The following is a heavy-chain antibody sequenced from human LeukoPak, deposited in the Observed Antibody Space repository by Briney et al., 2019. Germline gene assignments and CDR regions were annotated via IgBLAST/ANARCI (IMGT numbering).Heavy chain of an antibody. J-gene: IGHJ4*02. CDR1: GGSISSSGYY. CDR2: VYSSGNP. Sequence: SETLSLTCTVSGGSISSSGYYWGWIRQPPGKGLDWIGSVYSSGNPYYNPSLRSRVTIFVDPSKNQFSLRLTSVTAADTAVYYCALSITAAGIIDYWGQGTLVTVTS. V-gene: IGHV4-39*01. D-gene: IGHD6-13*01. CDR3: ALSITAAGIIDY.